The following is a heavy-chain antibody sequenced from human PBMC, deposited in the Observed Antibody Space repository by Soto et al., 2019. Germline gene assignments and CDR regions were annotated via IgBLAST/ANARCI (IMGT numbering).Heavy chain of an antibody. CDR1: GFTFRNAW. Sequence: VQLVESGGGLVKPGGSLRLSCAACGFTFRNAWMNWVRQAPGKGLEWVGRIKSKTDGGTTDYAAPVKGRFTISRDDSKNTLYLQMNSLKTEDTAVYYCTPHAGYHLNDYWGQGTLVTVSS. D-gene: IGHD3-9*01. J-gene: IGHJ4*02. V-gene: IGHV3-15*07. CDR3: TPHAGYHLNDY. CDR2: IKSKTDGGTT.